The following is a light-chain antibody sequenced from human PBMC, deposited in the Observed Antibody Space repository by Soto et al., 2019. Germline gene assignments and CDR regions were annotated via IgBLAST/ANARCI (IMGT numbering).Light chain of an antibody. CDR2: EVS. CDR3: SSYTSSSTVV. CDR1: SSDVGGYNY. V-gene: IGLV2-14*01. J-gene: IGLJ2*01. Sequence: QSALTQPASGSGSPGQSITISCTGTSSDVGGYNYVPWYQHHPGKAPKLMIYEVSNRPSGVSNRFSGSKSGNTASLTISGLQAEDEADYYCSSYTSSSTVVFGGGTKLTVL.